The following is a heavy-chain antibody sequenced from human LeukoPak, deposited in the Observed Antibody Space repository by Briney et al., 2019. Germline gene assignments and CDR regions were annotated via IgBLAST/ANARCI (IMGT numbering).Heavy chain of an antibody. J-gene: IGHJ6*03. V-gene: IGHV4-34*01. D-gene: IGHD3-3*01. CDR1: GESFSDHY. Sequence: SETLSLTCTVYGESFSDHYWTWIRQPPGKGLEWIGEINHSGSTNYNPPLKSRVTISVDTSKNQFSLNVTSVIAADTAVYYCARGPTIRFLEWLGYYYMDVWGKGTTVTVSS. CDR3: ARGPTIRFLEWLGYYYMDV. CDR2: INHSGST.